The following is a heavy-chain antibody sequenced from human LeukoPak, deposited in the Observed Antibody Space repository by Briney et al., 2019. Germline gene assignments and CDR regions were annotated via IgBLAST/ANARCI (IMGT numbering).Heavy chain of an antibody. CDR3: AKDLSGSYGY. V-gene: IGHV3-23*01. Sequence: GGSLRLSCAASGFTFSSYAMSWVRQAPGKGLEWVSAINGSGSSTYYPHPAKGRFTISRDNAKNTLYLQMNSLRADDTAVYYCAKDLSGSYGYCGQGPLVTVSS. J-gene: IGHJ4*02. CDR2: INGSGSST. CDR1: GFTFSSYA. D-gene: IGHD1-26*01.